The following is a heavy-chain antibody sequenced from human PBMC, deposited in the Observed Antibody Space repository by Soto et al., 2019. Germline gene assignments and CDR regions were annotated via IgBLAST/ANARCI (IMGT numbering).Heavy chain of an antibody. V-gene: IGHV3-30*18. Sequence: QVQLVESGGGVVQPGRSLRLSCAASGCTFSSYGMHWVRQAPGKGLEWVAVISYDGSNKYYADSVKGRFTISRDNSKNTLYLQMNSLRAEDTAVYYCAKDKGYYDSSGYSLPDAFDIWGQGTMVTVSS. CDR2: ISYDGSNK. D-gene: IGHD3-22*01. J-gene: IGHJ3*02. CDR1: GCTFSSYG. CDR3: AKDKGYYDSSGYSLPDAFDI.